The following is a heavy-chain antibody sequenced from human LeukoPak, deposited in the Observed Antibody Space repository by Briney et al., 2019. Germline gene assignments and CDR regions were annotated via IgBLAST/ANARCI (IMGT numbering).Heavy chain of an antibody. CDR3: ARNLARTGDFDY. J-gene: IGHJ4*02. D-gene: IGHD5-12*01. CDR1: GYSFISYD. V-gene: IGHV1-8*01. CDR2: MNPNSGST. Sequence: ASVKVSCKASGYSFISYDINWVRQATGQGLEWLGWMNPNSGSTGYAQNFQGRVSMTRDTSISTAYMELSNLGSEDTAVYYCARNLARTGDFDYWGQGTLVTVSS.